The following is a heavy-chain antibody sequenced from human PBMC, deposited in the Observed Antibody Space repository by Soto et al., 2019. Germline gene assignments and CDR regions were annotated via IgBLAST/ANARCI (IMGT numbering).Heavy chain of an antibody. D-gene: IGHD5-18*01. CDR1: GGTFSSYA. CDR3: ATRRDGYSYEQMYYFDY. Sequence: ASVKVSCKASGGTFSSYAISWVRQAPGQGLEWMGGIIPIFGTANYAQKFQGRVTITADESTSTAYMELSSLRSEDTAVYYCATRRDGYSYEQMYYFDYWGQGTLVTVSS. CDR2: IIPIFGTA. J-gene: IGHJ4*02. V-gene: IGHV1-69*13.